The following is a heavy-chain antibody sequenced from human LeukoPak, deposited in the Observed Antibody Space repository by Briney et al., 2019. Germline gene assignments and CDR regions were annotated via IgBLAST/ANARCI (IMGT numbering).Heavy chain of an antibody. J-gene: IGHJ6*03. V-gene: IGHV3-30*02. CDR1: GFTFSSYG. Sequence: GGSLRLSCAASGFTFSSYGMHWVRQAPGKGLEWVTFIRYDGSNKYYADSVKGRFIISRDNSKNTLYLQMNSPRAEDTAVYYCAKDTVKVTTIRRVPHYMDVWGKGTTVTISS. CDR2: IRYDGSNK. CDR3: AKDTVKVTTIRRVPHYMDV. D-gene: IGHD5-12*01.